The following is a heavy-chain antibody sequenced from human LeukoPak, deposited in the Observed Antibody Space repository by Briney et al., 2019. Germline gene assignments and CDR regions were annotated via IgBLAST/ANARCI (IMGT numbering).Heavy chain of an antibody. CDR2: ITGSGGST. J-gene: IGHJ3*02. Sequence: GGSLRLSCAASGFTFGSYAMSWVRQAPGKGLEWVSTITGSGGSTYYADSVKGRFTISRDNSKNTLHLQMNSLRAEDTAVYYCAKDLWPPYYYDSNNYHAFDIWGQGTMVTASS. CDR1: GFTFGSYA. V-gene: IGHV3-23*01. CDR3: AKDLWPPYYYDSNNYHAFDI. D-gene: IGHD3-22*01.